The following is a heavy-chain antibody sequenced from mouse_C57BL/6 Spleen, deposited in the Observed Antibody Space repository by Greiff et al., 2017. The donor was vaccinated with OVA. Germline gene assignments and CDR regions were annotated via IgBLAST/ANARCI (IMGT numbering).Heavy chain of an antibody. CDR2: IYPGDGDT. CDR1: GYAFSSSW. J-gene: IGHJ4*01. Sequence: VQLQQSGPELVKPGASVKISCKASGYAFSSSWMNWVKQRPGKGLEWIGRIYPGDGDTNYNGKFKGKATLTADKSSSTAYMQLSSLTSEDSAVYFCARSFMVTTWDYWGQGTSVTVSS. CDR3: ARSFMVTTWDY. D-gene: IGHD2-2*01. V-gene: IGHV1-82*01.